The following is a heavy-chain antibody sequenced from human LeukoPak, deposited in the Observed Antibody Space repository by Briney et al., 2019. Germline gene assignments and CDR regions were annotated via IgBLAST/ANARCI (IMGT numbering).Heavy chain of an antibody. J-gene: IGHJ4*02. CDR2: ISWNSGSI. CDR1: GFTFDDYA. D-gene: IGHD6-19*01. V-gene: IGHV3-9*01. CDR3: ARGGIAVAGTLD. Sequence: GGSLRLSWAAAGFTFDDYAMHWVRQAPGKGLEWVAGISWNSGSIGYADSVKGRFTISRDNAKNTLYLQMNSLRAEDTAVYYCARGGIAVAGTLDWGQGTLVTVSS.